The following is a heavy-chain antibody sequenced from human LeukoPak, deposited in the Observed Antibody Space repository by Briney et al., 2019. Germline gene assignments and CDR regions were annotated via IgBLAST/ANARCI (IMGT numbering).Heavy chain of an antibody. CDR1: GFTFSIYT. D-gene: IGHD7-27*01. Sequence: GGSLGLSCVASGFTFSIYTMSWVRQAPGKGLEWVSSITSSSSSMYSADSVKGRLTISRDNAKNSLYLQMNSLRAEDTAVYYCARDPAWGGYWGQGTLVTVSS. J-gene: IGHJ4*02. CDR3: ARDPAWGGY. V-gene: IGHV3-21*01. CDR2: ITSSSSSM.